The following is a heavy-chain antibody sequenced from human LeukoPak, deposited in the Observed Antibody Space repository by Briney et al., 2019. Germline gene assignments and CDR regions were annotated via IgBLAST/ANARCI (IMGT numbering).Heavy chain of an antibody. D-gene: IGHD3-22*01. J-gene: IGHJ4*02. V-gene: IGHV4-34*01. CDR3: ASLHPYYYDSSGYPDY. CDR1: GGSFSGYY. Sequence: SETLSLTCAVYGGSFSGYYWSWIRQPPGKGLEWIGEINHSGSTNYNPSLKSRVTISVDTSKNQFSLKLSSVTAADTAVYYCASLHPYYYDSSGYPDYWGQGTLVTVS. CDR2: INHSGST.